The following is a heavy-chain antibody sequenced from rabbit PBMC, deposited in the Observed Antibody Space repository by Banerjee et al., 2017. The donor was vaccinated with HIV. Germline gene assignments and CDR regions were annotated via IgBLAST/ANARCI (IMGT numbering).Heavy chain of an antibody. V-gene: IGHV1S43*01. CDR1: GIDFSSYYR. D-gene: IGHD4-1*01. CDR2: IYPTYGAT. CDR3: ARIDSDWDGGINL. Sequence: QSLEESGGGLVKPGGTLTLTCKASGIDFSSYYRMCWVRLAPGRGLEWIGCIYPTYGATDYASWVNGRFTISLDKAQNTVFLQMTSLTAADTATYFCARIDSDWDGGINLWGPGTLVTVS. J-gene: IGHJ4*01.